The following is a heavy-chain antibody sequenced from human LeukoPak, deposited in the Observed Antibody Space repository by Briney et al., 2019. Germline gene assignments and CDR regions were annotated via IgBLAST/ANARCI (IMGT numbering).Heavy chain of an antibody. CDR3: ARGGGGPIVVVIPNV. J-gene: IGHJ4*02. CDR1: GYTFTGYY. CDR2: INPNSGGT. V-gene: IGHV1-2*02. D-gene: IGHD3-22*01. Sequence: PWASVKVSCKASGYTFTGYYMHWVRQAPGQGLEWMGWINPNSGGTNYAQKFQGRVTMTRDTSISTAYMELSRLRSDDTAVYYCARGGGGPIVVVIPNVWGQGTLVTVSS.